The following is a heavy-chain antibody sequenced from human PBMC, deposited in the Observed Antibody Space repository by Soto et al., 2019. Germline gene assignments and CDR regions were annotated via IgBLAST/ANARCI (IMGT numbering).Heavy chain of an antibody. D-gene: IGHD2-15*01. J-gene: IGHJ6*02. CDR3: AKDGRGRYCSGGSCPNYYYYGMDV. CDR2: ISGSGGST. V-gene: IGHV3-23*01. CDR1: GFTCSIYA. Sequence: LXLSCAASGFTCSIYAMSWVRRAPGKGLECVSAISGSGGSTYYADSVKGRFTISRDNSKNTLYLQMNSLRAEDTAVYYCAKDGRGRYCSGGSCPNYYYYGMDVWGQGTTVTVSS.